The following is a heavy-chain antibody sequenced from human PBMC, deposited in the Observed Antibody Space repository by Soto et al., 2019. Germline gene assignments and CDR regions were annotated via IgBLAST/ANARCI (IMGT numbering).Heavy chain of an antibody. D-gene: IGHD2-2*01. Sequence: SVKVSCKASGDTFSSHTISWVRQAPGQGLEWMGRIIPILGIANYPQKFQGRVTITADRSTSTAYMELSSLRSEDTAVYYCARDRYCSTTTCWSYNWFDPWGQGTLVTVSS. CDR1: GDTFSSHT. V-gene: IGHV1-69*04. CDR2: IIPILGIA. J-gene: IGHJ5*02. CDR3: ARDRYCSTTTCWSYNWFDP.